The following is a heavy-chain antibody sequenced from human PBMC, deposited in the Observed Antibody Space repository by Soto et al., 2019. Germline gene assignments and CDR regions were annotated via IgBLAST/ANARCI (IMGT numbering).Heavy chain of an antibody. V-gene: IGHV4-34*01. CDR3: ARVDSRGWYVDS. Sequence: QVRLQQWGAGLLKPSETLSLTCAVYGGSFSGHYWSWIRQPPGKALEWIGEITHTGDTSYNPSLKSRVIISLDTSKNQFSLKLSSVTPEDTAVYYSARVDSRGWYVDSWGQGTLLTVSS. CDR1: GGSFSGHY. CDR2: ITHTGDT. D-gene: IGHD6-19*01. J-gene: IGHJ4*02.